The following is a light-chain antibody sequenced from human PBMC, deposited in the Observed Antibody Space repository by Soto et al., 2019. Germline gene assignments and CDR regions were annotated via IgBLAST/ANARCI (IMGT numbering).Light chain of an antibody. CDR2: DAS. Sequence: DIQMTQSPSSLSASVGDRVTIPCRASQSISSYLNWYQQKPGEAPKLLIYDASALPRGVPSRFSGSGSGTKFTLTIASLQPDDFATYYCQQYETFSGTFGPGTKVDI. CDR3: QQYETFSGT. CDR1: QSISSY. J-gene: IGKJ1*01. V-gene: IGKV1-5*01.